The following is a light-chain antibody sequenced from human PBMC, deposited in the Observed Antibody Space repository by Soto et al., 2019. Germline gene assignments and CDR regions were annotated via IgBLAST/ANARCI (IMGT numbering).Light chain of an antibody. CDR2: GAS. CDR1: QSVSTN. J-gene: IGKJ1*01. Sequence: IVMTQSPATLSVSPGQRATLSCRASQSVSTNLAWYQQKPGQAPRLLIYGASTRATGIPARFSGSGSGTEFPLTISGLQSDDFAVYYCQQYSTWPPWTFGQGTRV. V-gene: IGKV3D-15*01. CDR3: QQYSTWPPWT.